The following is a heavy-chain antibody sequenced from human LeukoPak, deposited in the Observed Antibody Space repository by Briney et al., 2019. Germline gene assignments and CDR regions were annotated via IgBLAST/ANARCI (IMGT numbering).Heavy chain of an antibody. D-gene: IGHD3-10*01. CDR3: ARGLITMVRVVIRSFDY. V-gene: IGHV3-66*01. CDR1: GFTVSSNY. CDR2: IYSGGST. J-gene: IGHJ4*02. Sequence: PGGSLRLSCAASGFTVSSNYMSWVRQAPGKGLEWVSVIYSGGSTYYADSVKGRFTISRDNSKNTLYLQMNSLRAEDTAVYYCARGLITMVRVVIRSFDYWGQGILVTVSS.